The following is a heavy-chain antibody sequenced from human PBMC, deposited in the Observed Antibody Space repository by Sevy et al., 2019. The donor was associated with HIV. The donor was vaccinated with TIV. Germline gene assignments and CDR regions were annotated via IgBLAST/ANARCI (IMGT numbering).Heavy chain of an antibody. CDR2: ISDSGDTT. Sequence: GGSLRLSCAVSGFTFTNAAMTWVRQAPGKGLEWVSGISDSGDTTHYAESVKGRFTISRDNSKNTVSLQMSSLRAEDTAIYYCAKLPSTVMFREKGYWGQGTRVTVSS. J-gene: IGHJ4*02. CDR1: GFTFTNAA. D-gene: IGHD3-10*01. V-gene: IGHV3-23*01. CDR3: AKLPSTVMFREKGY.